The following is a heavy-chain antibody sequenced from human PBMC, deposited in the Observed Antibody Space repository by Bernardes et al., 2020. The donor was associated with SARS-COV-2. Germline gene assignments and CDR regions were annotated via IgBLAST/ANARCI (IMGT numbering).Heavy chain of an antibody. CDR1: GFTFSVYD. D-gene: IGHD3-16*01. CDR2: ISTTSDNR. CDR3: APDQRIMITFGGVLLPLDV. V-gene: IGHV3-21*01. J-gene: IGHJ6*02. Sequence: GGSLRLSCAASGFTFSVYDMNWVRQAPGKGLEWVSYISTTSDNRFYTDSVKGRFTISRDNAKNSLYLQMNSLRVEDTGVYYCAPDQRIMITFGGVLLPLDVWGQGTTVTVSS.